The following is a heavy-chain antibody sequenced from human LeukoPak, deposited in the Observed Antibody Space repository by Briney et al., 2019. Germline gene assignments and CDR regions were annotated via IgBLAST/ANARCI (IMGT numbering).Heavy chain of an antibody. J-gene: IGHJ4*02. Sequence: GGSLRLSCAASGFTFSSYAMSWVRQAPGKGLEWVSGISGNGGYTYYADSVKGRFTISRDNSKNTLYLQMNSLRAEDTAVYYCAKAPYYSSSWYFFHYWAQGTLVTVSS. D-gene: IGHD6-13*01. CDR1: GFTFSSYA. V-gene: IGHV3-23*01. CDR2: ISGNGGYT. CDR3: AKAPYYSSSWYFFHY.